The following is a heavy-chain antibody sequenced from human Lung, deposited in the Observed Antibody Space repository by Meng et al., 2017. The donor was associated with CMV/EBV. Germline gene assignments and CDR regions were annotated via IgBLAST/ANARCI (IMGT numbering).Heavy chain of an antibody. J-gene: IGHJ3*02. CDR2: IYPRDSDT. CDR1: GFSFANYW. CDR3: ARQAFNVVGRTWGVFDS. Sequence: GGPLRLXCQGSGFSFANYWIGWVRQMPGKGLEWMGIIYPRDSDTTYSPSFQGQVTFSAEKSINTAYLEWSSLKASDTAVYYCARQAFNVVGRTWGVFDSXGQGXVVTGSS. V-gene: IGHV5-51*01. D-gene: IGHD1-26*01.